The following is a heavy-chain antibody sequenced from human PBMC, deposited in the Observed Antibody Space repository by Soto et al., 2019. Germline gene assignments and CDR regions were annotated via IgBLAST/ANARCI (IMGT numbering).Heavy chain of an antibody. D-gene: IGHD1-1*01. Sequence: ASVKVSCLTSGGTFNDYTVTWVRQAPGQGLEWMGRIIPTRGITTYAQKFQGRLTITVDASQTSAYMQLSSLTSEDTAIYFCARNDPFDSWGQGTLVTVSS. CDR3: ARNDPFDS. J-gene: IGHJ4*02. V-gene: IGHV1-69*02. CDR2: IIPTRGIT. CDR1: GGTFNDYT.